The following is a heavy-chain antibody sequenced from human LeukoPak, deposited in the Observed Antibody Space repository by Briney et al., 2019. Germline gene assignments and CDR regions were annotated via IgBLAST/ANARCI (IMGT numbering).Heavy chain of an antibody. D-gene: IGHD1-26*01. V-gene: IGHV3-30*02. CDR1: GFTFSNYG. Sequence: GGSLRLSCAASGFTFSNYGVHWVRQAPGKGLEWVSFIRFDGSNKYYADSVKGRFTISRDNSKNTLYLQMNSLRAEDTALYYCAKTRSNSLYSGSLVWFDYWGQGTLVTVSS. CDR3: AKTRSNSLYSGSLVWFDY. J-gene: IGHJ4*02. CDR2: IRFDGSNK.